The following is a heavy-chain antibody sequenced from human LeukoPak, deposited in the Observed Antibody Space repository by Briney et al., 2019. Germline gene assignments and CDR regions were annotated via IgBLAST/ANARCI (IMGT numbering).Heavy chain of an antibody. V-gene: IGHV3-23*01. J-gene: IGHJ4*01. CDR2: ISGSGGTT. D-gene: IGHD5-18*01. Sequence: GGSLRLSCAASGFTFNSYAMSWVRQAPGKGLEWVSAISGSGGTTYYADSVKGRFTISRDNSKNTLYLQMNSLRAEDTAVYYCARGNTAMVTWGQGTLVTVSS. CDR1: GFTFNSYA. CDR3: ARGNTAMVT.